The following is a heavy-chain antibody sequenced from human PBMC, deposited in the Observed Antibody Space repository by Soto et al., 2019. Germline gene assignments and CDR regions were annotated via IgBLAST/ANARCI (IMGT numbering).Heavy chain of an antibody. CDR3: ARDRGYYDSSGYYYESYYYYGMDV. Sequence: ASVKVSCKASGYTFTSYAMHWVRQAPGQRLEWMRWINASNGKANYAQKFQGRVTITTDESASTAYMELSSLRSEDTAVYYCARDRGYYDSSGYYYESYYYYGMDVWGQGTTVTVSS. V-gene: IGHV1-3*01. CDR1: GYTFTSYA. D-gene: IGHD3-22*01. J-gene: IGHJ6*02. CDR2: INASNGKA.